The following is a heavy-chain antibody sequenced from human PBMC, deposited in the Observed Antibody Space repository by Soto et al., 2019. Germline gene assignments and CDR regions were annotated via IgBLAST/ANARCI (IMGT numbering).Heavy chain of an antibody. Sequence: SETLSLTCTVSGGSISSYYWSWIRQPAGKGLEWIGRIYTSGSTNYNPSLKSRVTMSVDTSKNQFSLKLSSVTAADTAVYYCARGSSYYYDSSGSLRYYGMDVWGQGTTVTVYS. J-gene: IGHJ6*02. CDR1: GGSISSYY. CDR2: IYTSGST. D-gene: IGHD3-22*01. CDR3: ARGSSYYYDSSGSLRYYGMDV. V-gene: IGHV4-4*07.